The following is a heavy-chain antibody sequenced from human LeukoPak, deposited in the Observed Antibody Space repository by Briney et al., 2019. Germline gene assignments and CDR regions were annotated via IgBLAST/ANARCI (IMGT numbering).Heavy chain of an antibody. V-gene: IGHV1-2*02. CDR3: AKDRERFLEWNDWFDP. J-gene: IGHJ5*02. D-gene: IGHD3-3*01. Sequence: ASARVSCKASGYTFIGYYIHWVRQAPGQGLEWMGWIDPNTGATKYAEKFQGRVTMTKDTSISTAYMEVSSLRADDTAVYYCAKDRERFLEWNDWFDPWGQGTVDLVSS. CDR2: IDPNTGAT. CDR1: GYTFIGYY.